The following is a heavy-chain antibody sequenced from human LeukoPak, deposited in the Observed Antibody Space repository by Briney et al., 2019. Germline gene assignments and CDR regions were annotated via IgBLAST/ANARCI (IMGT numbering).Heavy chain of an antibody. CDR3: AKDIVGGGDDY. Sequence: GGSLRLSCAASGFTVSSNYMSWVRQAPGKGLEWVANIQEDGKKENYVDSVRGRFTISRDNAKNSIYLQMNSLRVEDTAVYYCAKDIVGGGDDYWGQGTLVIVSS. D-gene: IGHD2-21*02. CDR2: IQEDGKKE. V-gene: IGHV3-7*01. J-gene: IGHJ4*02. CDR1: GFTVSSNY.